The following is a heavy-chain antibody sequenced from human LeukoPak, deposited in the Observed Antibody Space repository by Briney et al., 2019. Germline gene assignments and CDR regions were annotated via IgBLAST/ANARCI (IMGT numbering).Heavy chain of an antibody. Sequence: GGSLRLSCVGSGFIFRSYAVTWVRQAPGKGLEWVSSITANGDATYYADSVKGRFTISRDNSKNTLFLQMNSLRAEDTAVYHCARWYGGMMFDYWGQGTLVTVSS. CDR2: ITANGDAT. D-gene: IGHD6-13*01. J-gene: IGHJ4*02. CDR3: ARWYGGMMFDY. CDR1: GFIFRSYA. V-gene: IGHV3-23*01.